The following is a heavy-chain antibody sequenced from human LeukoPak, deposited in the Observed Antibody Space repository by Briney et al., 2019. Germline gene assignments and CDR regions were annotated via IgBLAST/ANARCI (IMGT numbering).Heavy chain of an antibody. J-gene: IGHJ4*02. CDR2: IYHSGST. CDR1: GGSISSYY. V-gene: IGHV4-59*01. CDR3: ARMGAIAGASANPDH. D-gene: IGHD4/OR15-4a*01. Sequence: SETLSLTCTVSGGSISSYYWSWLRQPPGKGLEWIGYIYHSGSTNYNPSLKSRATISEDTSKNQFSLKVSSVTAADTAVYYCARMGAIAGASANPDHWGQGTLVTVSS.